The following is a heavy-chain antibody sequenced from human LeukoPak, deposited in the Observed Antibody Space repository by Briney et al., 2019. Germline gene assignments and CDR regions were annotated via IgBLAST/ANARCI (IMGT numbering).Heavy chain of an antibody. J-gene: IGHJ4*02. CDR3: ARRAMTTVYYFDY. V-gene: IGHV4-59*01. Sequence: SETLSLTCPVSGGSLSSYYWSWIRQPPGKGLEWVGYIYYSGSTNYNPSLKSRVTISVDTSKNQFSLKLSSVTAADTAVYYFARRAMTTVYYFDYWGQGTLVTVSS. CDR1: GGSLSSYY. CDR2: IYYSGST. D-gene: IGHD4-11*01.